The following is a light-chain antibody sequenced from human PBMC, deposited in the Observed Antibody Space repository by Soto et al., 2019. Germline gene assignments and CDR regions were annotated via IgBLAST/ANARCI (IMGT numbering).Light chain of an antibody. Sequence: EIVLTQSPGTLSLSPGERATLSCRASQSVSSSFLAWFQQKPGQAPRLLIYGASSRATGIPDRFSGSGSRTDFTLTLSSLEPADFAVYYCQQYGSLPRTFGQGTKVEIK. CDR2: GAS. V-gene: IGKV3-20*01. J-gene: IGKJ1*01. CDR1: QSVSSSF. CDR3: QQYGSLPRT.